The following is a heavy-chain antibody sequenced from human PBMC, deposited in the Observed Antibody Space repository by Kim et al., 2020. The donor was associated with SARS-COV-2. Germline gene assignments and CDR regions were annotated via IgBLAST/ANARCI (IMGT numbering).Heavy chain of an antibody. CDR2: INTRSTTI. D-gene: IGHD3-10*01. CDR3: ATGMGYYASGTYYYFDS. V-gene: IGHV3-48*02. Sequence: GGSLRLSCAASGFTFNIYSMNWVRQAPGKGLEWVSYINTRSTTIYYADSVKGRFTISRDNAKTSLYLQMNSLRDDDTAVNYCATGMGYYASGTYYYFDSWGQGTLVTVSS. CDR1: GFTFNIYS. J-gene: IGHJ4*02.